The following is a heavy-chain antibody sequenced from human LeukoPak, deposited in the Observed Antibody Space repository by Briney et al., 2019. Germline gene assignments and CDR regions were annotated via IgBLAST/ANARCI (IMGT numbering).Heavy chain of an antibody. CDR3: ARGGGQRWLQLYRV. D-gene: IGHD5-24*01. CDR2: INHSGST. V-gene: IGHV4-34*01. Sequence: SETLSLTCAVYGGSFSGYYWSWIRQPPGKGLEWIGEINHSGSTNYNPSLKSRVTISVDTSKSQFSLKLSSVTAAGTAVYYCARGGGQRWLQLYRVWGQGTLVTVSS. CDR1: GGSFSGYY. J-gene: IGHJ4*02.